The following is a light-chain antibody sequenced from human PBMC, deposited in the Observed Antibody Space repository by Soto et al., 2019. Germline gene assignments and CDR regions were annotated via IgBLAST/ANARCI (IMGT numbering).Light chain of an antibody. Sequence: TQSPATLSLSPGERATLSCRASQSVSSSYLAWYQHKPGQAPRFLIYGASTRATGIPDRFSGSGSGTDFTLTISRLEPEDFAVYYCQQYATSPTTFGQGTKVDIK. CDR2: GAS. J-gene: IGKJ1*01. CDR3: QQYATSPTT. V-gene: IGKV3-20*01. CDR1: QSVSSSY.